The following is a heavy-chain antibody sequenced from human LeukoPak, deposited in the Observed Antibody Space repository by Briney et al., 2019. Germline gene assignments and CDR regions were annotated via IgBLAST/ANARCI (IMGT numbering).Heavy chain of an antibody. Sequence: GGSLRLSCAASGFTFSSYWMHWVRQAPGKGLVWVSRINSDESSRSYADSVKGRFTISRDNAKNTLYLQMNSLRAEDTGVVFCCSWGYPAPPPWGQGTLVTVSS. D-gene: IGHD3-16*01. CDR2: INSDESSR. J-gene: IGHJ5*02. V-gene: IGHV3-74*01. CDR3: CSWGYPAPPP. CDR1: GFTFSSYW.